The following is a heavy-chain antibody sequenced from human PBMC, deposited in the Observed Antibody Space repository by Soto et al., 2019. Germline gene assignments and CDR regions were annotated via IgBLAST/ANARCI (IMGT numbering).Heavy chain of an antibody. CDR3: ARYIVVVVAALYYFDY. J-gene: IGHJ4*02. V-gene: IGHV3-7*01. CDR1: GFTFSSYW. CDR2: IKQDGSEK. D-gene: IGHD2-15*01. Sequence: EVQLVESGGGLVQPGGSLRLSCAASGFTFSSYWMSWVRQAPGKGLEWVANIKQDGSEKYYMDSVKGRFTISRDNAKNSLYLQMNSLRAEDTAVYYCARYIVVVVAALYYFDYWGQGTLVTVSS.